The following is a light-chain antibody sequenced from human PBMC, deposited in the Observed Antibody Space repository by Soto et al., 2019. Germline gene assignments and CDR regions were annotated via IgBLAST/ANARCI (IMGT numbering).Light chain of an antibody. J-gene: IGLJ2*01. V-gene: IGLV1-44*01. CDR1: SSNIGSNT. CDR2: SNN. Sequence: QSVLTQPPSASGTPGQRVTISCSGSSSNIGSNTVNWYQQLPGTAPKLLIYSNNQLPSGVPDRFSGSKSGTSASLAISGLQSEDEAEYYCAAWDDSLNGPLFGGGTKLTVL. CDR3: AAWDDSLNGPL.